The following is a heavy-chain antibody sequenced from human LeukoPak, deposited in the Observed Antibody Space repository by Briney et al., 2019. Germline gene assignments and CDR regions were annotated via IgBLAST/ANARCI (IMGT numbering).Heavy chain of an antibody. Sequence: GGSLRLSCAASGFTFSSYSMLWVRQAPGKGLEWVSYISSSSSTIYYADSVKGRFTISRDNSKNTLYLQMNSLRAEDTAVYYCAKRIQSAMATGYWGQGTLVTVSS. D-gene: IGHD5-18*01. CDR2: ISSSSSTI. CDR3: AKRIQSAMATGY. J-gene: IGHJ4*02. CDR1: GFTFSSYS. V-gene: IGHV3-48*01.